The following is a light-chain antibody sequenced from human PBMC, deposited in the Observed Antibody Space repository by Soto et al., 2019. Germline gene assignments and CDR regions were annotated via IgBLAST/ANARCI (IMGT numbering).Light chain of an antibody. Sequence: DNQMTQSPSTLSASVGDRVTITCRASQSVSTFLAWYQQKPGKAPKILISDASSLESGVPSRLIGSGSGTEFALTISHLQADNFANYYCQQYSSYSTVGQGTKVDIK. CDR3: QQYSSYST. J-gene: IGKJ1*01. CDR1: QSVSTF. CDR2: DAS. V-gene: IGKV1-5*01.